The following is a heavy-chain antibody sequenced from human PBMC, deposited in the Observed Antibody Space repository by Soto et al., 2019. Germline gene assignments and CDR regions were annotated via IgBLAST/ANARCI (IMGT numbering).Heavy chain of an antibody. CDR2: ISSGSKTI. CDR3: AREDILGVRSFDY. D-gene: IGHD3-9*01. V-gene: IGHV3-48*02. Sequence: GGSLRLSCAASGFTFSGYNVNWVRQAPGKGLEWVSYISSGSKTIYYADSVKGRFTVSRDNAKNSQYLQMNSLRDEDTAVYYCAREDILGVRSFDYWGRGTLVTVS. CDR1: GFTFSGYN. J-gene: IGHJ4*02.